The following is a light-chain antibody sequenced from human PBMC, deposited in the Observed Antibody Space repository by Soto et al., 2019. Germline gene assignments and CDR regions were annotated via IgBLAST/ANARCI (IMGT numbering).Light chain of an antibody. J-gene: IGKJ1*01. CDR1: QSVSSS. CDR3: QQYYNWRPR. CDR2: GAS. Sequence: EVVMTQSPATLSVSPGDTATLSCRASQSVSSSLALYQQKPGQAPRLLMYGASTRATGVPARFSGSGSGTEFTLTISRLQSEDFAIYYCQQYYNWRPRFGQGTKVDIK. V-gene: IGKV3-15*01.